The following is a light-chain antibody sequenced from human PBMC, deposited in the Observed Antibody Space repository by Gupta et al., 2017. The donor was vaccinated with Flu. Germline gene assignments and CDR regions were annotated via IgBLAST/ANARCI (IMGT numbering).Light chain of an antibody. CDR1: QGVGNY. CDR3: QKDDFAPLT. Sequence: PSSLSASVGDRVTITCRASQGVGNYLAWYQQKPGKVPDLLIFGASTLHSGVPSRFSGSGSGTVFTLTISDLQPEDVATYYCQKDDFAPLTFGGGTKVEIK. V-gene: IGKV1-27*01. CDR2: GAS. J-gene: IGKJ4*01.